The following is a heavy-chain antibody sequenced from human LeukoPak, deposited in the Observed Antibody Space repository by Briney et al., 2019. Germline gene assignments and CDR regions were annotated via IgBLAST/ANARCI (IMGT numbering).Heavy chain of an antibody. Sequence: SETLSLTCTVSGDSINTKNYYWGWIRQPPGKGLEWIGSIYYSGNTYYNPSLKSRVTLSIDTSKNQFSLRLSSVTAADTAVYHCARHSYGTFDYWGPGTLVTVSS. D-gene: IGHD5-18*01. CDR1: GDSINTKNYY. J-gene: IGHJ4*02. CDR3: ARHSYGTFDY. CDR2: IYYSGNT. V-gene: IGHV4-39*01.